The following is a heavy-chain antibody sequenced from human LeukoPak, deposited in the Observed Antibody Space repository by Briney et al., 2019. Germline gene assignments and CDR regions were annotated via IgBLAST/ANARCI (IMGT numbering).Heavy chain of an antibody. V-gene: IGHV3-23*01. CDR2: ISGTGGST. D-gene: IGHD4-17*01. CDR3: AREGGGDYGEGFDY. CDR1: GFTFSSYA. J-gene: IGHJ4*02. Sequence: PGGSLRLSCAASGFTFSSYAMSWVRQAPGKGLEWVSAISGTGGSTYYADSVKGRFTISRDNAKNSVYLQMNSLRAEDTAVYYCAREGGGDYGEGFDYWGQGTLVTVSS.